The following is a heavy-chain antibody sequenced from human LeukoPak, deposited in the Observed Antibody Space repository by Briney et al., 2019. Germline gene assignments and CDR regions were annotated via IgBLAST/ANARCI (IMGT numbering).Heavy chain of an antibody. V-gene: IGHV3-23*01. J-gene: IGHJ4*02. CDR3: AKTTYASNSSGWYNHFDY. D-gene: IGHD6-19*01. CDR1: TFTFSSYA. CDR2: ISSSGYST. Sequence: GGSLRLSCAASTFTFSSYAMTWVRQAPGKGLEWVSTISSSGYSTYYADSVKGRFTISRDNSKNTLYLQLNSLRAEDTTVYYCAKTTYASNSSGWYNHFDYWGQGTLVTVSS.